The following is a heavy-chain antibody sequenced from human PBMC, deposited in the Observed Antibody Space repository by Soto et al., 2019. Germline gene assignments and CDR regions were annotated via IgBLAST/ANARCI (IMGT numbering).Heavy chain of an antibody. CDR1: GFTFSNAW. J-gene: IGHJ4*02. D-gene: IGHD6-19*01. Sequence: GGSLRLSCAASGFTFSNAWMNWVRQTPGKGLEWVGRIKSKTDGGTTDYAAPVKGRFTTSRDDSKNTLYLQMNSLKTEDTAVYYCTTDIVGPVAGTVSDYWGQGTLVTVSS. CDR3: TTDIVGPVAGTVSDY. CDR2: IKSKTDGGTT. V-gene: IGHV3-15*07.